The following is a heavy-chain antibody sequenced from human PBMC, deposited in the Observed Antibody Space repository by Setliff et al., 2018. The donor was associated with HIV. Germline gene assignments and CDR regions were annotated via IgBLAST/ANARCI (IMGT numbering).Heavy chain of an antibody. CDR3: ATDPDGGNSDG. Sequence: ASVKVSCKASGGTFSSYAISWVRQAPGQGLDWMGGIIPVFGTTNYAQKLQGRVTITADESTSTAYMELSSLRSEDTAVYYCATDPDGGNSDGWGQGTLVTVSS. CDR1: GGTFSSYA. J-gene: IGHJ4*02. D-gene: IGHD2-21*02. CDR2: IIPVFGTT. V-gene: IGHV1-69*13.